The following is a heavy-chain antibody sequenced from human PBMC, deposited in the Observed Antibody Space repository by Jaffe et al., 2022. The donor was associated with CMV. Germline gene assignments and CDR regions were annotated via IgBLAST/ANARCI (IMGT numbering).Heavy chain of an antibody. CDR2: IYPADSKT. J-gene: IGHJ4*02. CDR3: ARQTGSFDF. D-gene: IGHD7-27*01. CDR1: GNTFTEYW. Sequence: EVQLVQSGAEVIKPGESLRISCRVSGNTFTEYWIAWVRQMPGKGLEWMGVIYPADSKTRYSPSFQGQVTISVDKSINSAYLQWTSVKASDTAMYYCARQTGSFDFWGQGTLLTVSS. V-gene: IGHV5-51*01.